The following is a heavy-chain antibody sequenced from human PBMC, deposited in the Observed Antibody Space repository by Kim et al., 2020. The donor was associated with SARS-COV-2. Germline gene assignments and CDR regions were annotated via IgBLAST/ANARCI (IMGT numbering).Heavy chain of an antibody. J-gene: IGHJ4*02. CDR3: ATLTVAGMFDY. CDR2: INSDGSGT. Sequence: GGSLRLSCAASGFTFSSYWMHWVRQAPGKGLVWVSHINSDGSGTSYADSVKGRFTISRDNAKNTLYLQMNSLRAEDTAVYYCATLTVAGMFDYWGQGTLVTVSS. CDR1: GFTFSSYW. V-gene: IGHV3-74*01. D-gene: IGHD6-19*01.